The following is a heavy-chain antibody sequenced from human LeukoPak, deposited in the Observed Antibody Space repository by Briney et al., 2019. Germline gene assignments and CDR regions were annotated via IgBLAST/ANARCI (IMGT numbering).Heavy chain of an antibody. CDR3: ARDGGWEILHAFDI. V-gene: IGHV4-34*01. CDR1: GGSFSGYY. D-gene: IGHD1-26*01. Sequence: SETLSLTCAVYGGSFSGYYWSWIRQPPGKGLEWIGEINHSGSTNYNPSLKSRVTISVDTSKNQFSLQLYSVTPDDTAVYYCARDGGWEILHAFDIWGQGTMVTVSS. CDR2: INHSGST. J-gene: IGHJ3*02.